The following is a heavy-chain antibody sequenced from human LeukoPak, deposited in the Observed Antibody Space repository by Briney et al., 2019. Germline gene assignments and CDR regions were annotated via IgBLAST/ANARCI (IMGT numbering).Heavy chain of an antibody. D-gene: IGHD3-22*01. CDR3: ARVISYYYDGTNYSYYFDY. CDR2: INPNSGGT. V-gene: IGHV1-2*02. CDR1: GYTFTGYY. J-gene: IGHJ4*02. Sequence: ASVKVSCKTSGYTFTGYYMHWVRQAPGQGLEWMGWINPNSGGTNYAQKFQGRVTMTRDMSISTAYMELSRLRSDDTAVYYCARVISYYYDGTNYSYYFDYWGQGTLVTVSS.